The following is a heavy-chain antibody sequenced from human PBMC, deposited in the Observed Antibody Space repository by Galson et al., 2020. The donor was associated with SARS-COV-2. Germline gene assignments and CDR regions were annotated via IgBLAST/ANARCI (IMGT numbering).Heavy chain of an antibody. J-gene: IGHJ4*02. V-gene: IGHV2-5*01. D-gene: IGHD3-22*01. CDR3: ARLTYYYDSSGYFGGYYFDS. CDR2: IYWNDNK. CDR1: GFSLSTSGVG. Sequence: ESGPTLVQPTQTLTLTCTFPGFSLSTSGVGVGWIRQPPGKALEWLTLIYWNDNKRYSPSLKSRLTITKDTSKNQVVLTMTNVDPVDTATYYCARLTYYYDSSGYFGGYYFDSWGQGTLVTVSS.